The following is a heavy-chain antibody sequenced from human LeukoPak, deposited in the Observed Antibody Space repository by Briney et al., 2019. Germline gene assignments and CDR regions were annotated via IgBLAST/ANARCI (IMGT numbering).Heavy chain of an antibody. D-gene: IGHD6-19*01. Sequence: GESLKISCKGSGYSFTSYWIGWVRQMPGKGLEWMGIIYPGDSDTRYSPSFQGQVTISADKSISTAYLQWSSLKASDTAMYYCARQGAVAGTAWVLDYWGQGTLVTVSS. CDR3: ARQGAVAGTAWVLDY. CDR1: GYSFTSYW. CDR2: IYPGDSDT. J-gene: IGHJ4*02. V-gene: IGHV5-51*01.